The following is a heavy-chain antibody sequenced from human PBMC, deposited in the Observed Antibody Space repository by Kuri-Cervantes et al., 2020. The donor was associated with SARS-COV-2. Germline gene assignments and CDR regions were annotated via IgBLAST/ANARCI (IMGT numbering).Heavy chain of an antibody. CDR2: ISSSGSTI. CDR3: APPVGGNSVPST. Sequence: GESLKISCAASGFTFSRYEMNWVRQAPGKGLEWVSYISSSGSTIYYADSVKGRFTTSRDNAKNSLYLQMNSLRAEDTAVYYCAPPVGGNSVPSTWGQGTLVTVSS. V-gene: IGHV3-48*03. J-gene: IGHJ5*02. CDR1: GFTFSRYE. D-gene: IGHD4-23*01.